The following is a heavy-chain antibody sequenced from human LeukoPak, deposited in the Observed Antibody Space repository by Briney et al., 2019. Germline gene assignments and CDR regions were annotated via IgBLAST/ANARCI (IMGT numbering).Heavy chain of an antibody. CDR2: MNPNSGNT. CDR1: GYTFTSYD. J-gene: IGHJ6*03. D-gene: IGHD5-12*01. Sequence: ASVKVSCKASGYTFTSYDINWVRQATGQGLEWMGWMNPNSGNTGYTQKFQGRVTITRNTSISTAYMELSSLRSEDTAVYYCARARSGSRRPQYYYYYMGVWGKGTTVTVSS. V-gene: IGHV1-8*03. CDR3: ARARSGSRRPQYYYYYMGV.